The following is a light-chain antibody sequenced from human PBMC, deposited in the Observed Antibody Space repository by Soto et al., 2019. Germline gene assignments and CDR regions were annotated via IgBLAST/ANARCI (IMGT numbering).Light chain of an antibody. J-gene: IGKJ4*01. CDR2: GAS. V-gene: IGKV3-15*01. Sequence: PGXXXTLXXRASXSVXXNLAWYQQKPGQVPRLLIYGASTRATGIPARFSGXXXXXXXXLXINNLQSEDFAVYYCQQYSNWILTFGGGTKVXXK. CDR1: XSVXXN. CDR3: QQYSNWILT.